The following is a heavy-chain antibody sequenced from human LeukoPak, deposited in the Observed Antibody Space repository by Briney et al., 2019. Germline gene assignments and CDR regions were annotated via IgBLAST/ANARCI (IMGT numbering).Heavy chain of an antibody. Sequence: TSETLSLTCAVYGGSFSGYYWSWIRQPPGKGLEWIGEINHSGSTNYNPSLKSRVTISVDTSKTQFSLRLSSVTAADTAVYYCARGRFRYSSLGAFDYWGQGTLVTVSS. V-gene: IGHV4-34*01. D-gene: IGHD6-13*01. CDR2: INHSGST. CDR1: GGSFSGYY. CDR3: ARGRFRYSSLGAFDY. J-gene: IGHJ4*02.